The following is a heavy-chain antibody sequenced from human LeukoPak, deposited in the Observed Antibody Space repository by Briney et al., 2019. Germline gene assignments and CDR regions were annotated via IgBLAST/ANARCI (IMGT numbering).Heavy chain of an antibody. Sequence: KPGESLRLSCAASGFTFSSYSMNWVRQAPGKGLEWVSSISSSSSYIYYADSVKGRFTISRDNAKNSLYLQMNSLRAEDTAVYYCAAIAAAGDSYYYYGMDVWGQGTTVTVSS. CDR1: GFTFSSYS. CDR2: ISSSSSYI. D-gene: IGHD6-13*01. V-gene: IGHV3-21*01. CDR3: AAIAAAGDSYYYYGMDV. J-gene: IGHJ6*02.